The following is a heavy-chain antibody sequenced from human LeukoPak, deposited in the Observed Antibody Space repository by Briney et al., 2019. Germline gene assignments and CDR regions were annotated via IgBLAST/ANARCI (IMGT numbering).Heavy chain of an antibody. J-gene: IGHJ4*02. D-gene: IGHD2-15*01. CDR1: GGSISSYY. CDR3: ARLGKYCSGGSCYYIDY. CDR2: IYTSGST. V-gene: IGHV4-4*07. Sequence: NSSETLSLTCTVSGGSISSYYWSWIRQPAGKGLEWIGRIYTSGSTNYNASLKSRVSMSVDASKNQFSLKLSSVTAADTAVYYCARLGKYCSGGSCYYIDYWGQGTLVTVSS.